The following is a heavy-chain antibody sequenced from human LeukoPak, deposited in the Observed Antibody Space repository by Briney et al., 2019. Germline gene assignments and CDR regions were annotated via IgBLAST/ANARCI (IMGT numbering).Heavy chain of an antibody. Sequence: PGGSLRLSCAASGFTFSSYAMHWVRQAPGKGLEWVAVISYDGSNKYYADSVKGRFTISRDNSKNTLYLQMNSLRAEDTAVYYCAKWGRQLLDAFDIWGQGTMVTVSS. CDR2: ISYDGSNK. CDR1: GFTFSSYA. CDR3: AKWGRQLLDAFDI. J-gene: IGHJ3*02. V-gene: IGHV3-30-3*02. D-gene: IGHD2-2*01.